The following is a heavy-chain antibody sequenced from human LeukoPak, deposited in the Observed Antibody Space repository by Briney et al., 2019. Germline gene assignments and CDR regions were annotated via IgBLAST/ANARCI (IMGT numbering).Heavy chain of an antibody. J-gene: IGHJ4*02. CDR2: FYYTRST. Sequence: PSETLSLTRTVSGGSVSGGSYYWSWIRQPPGKGLEWIGYFYYTRSTNYNPSLKSRVTISVDTSKNQFSLRLSSVTAADTAVYYCASGQFLVSNDYWGQGILVTVSS. D-gene: IGHD5/OR15-5a*01. V-gene: IGHV4-61*01. CDR1: GGSVSGGSYY. CDR3: ASGQFLVSNDY.